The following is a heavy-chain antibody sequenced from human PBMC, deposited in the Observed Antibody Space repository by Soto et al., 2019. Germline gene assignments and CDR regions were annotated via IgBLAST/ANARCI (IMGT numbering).Heavy chain of an antibody. V-gene: IGHV4-59*01. CDR3: ARGWGLVFDY. CDR2: IYYSGST. CDR1: GGSISSYY. Sequence: QVQLQESGPGLVKPSETLSLTCTVSGGSISSYYWSWIRQPPGKGLEWIGYIYYSGSTNYNPSLXSXVXITXDTSKNQFSLKLSSVTAADTAVYYCARGWGLVFDYWGQGTLVTVSS. D-gene: IGHD2-21*02. J-gene: IGHJ4*02.